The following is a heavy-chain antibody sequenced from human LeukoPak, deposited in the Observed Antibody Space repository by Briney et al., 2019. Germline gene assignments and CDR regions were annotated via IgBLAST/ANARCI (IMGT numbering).Heavy chain of an antibody. D-gene: IGHD2-2*01. CDR1: GGSIDSYY. J-gene: IGHJ4*02. V-gene: IGHV4-59*01. CDR2: IYYTGST. Sequence: PSETLSLTCTVSGGSIDSYYWSWIRQPPGRGLEWIGYIYYTGSTEYHPSLKSRVTISLDTSKNQFSLKLTSVTAADTAVYYCARVYQSAEYYFDYWGQGNLVSVSS. CDR3: ARVYQSAEYYFDY.